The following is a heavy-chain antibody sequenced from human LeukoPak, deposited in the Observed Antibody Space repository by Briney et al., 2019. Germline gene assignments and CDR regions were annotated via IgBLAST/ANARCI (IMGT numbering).Heavy chain of an antibody. J-gene: IGHJ4*02. CDR2: IRYDGINK. V-gene: IGHV3-30*02. CDR3: AKIGGYVVY. CDR1: GFTFSSYG. Sequence: GGSLRLSCAASGFTFSSYGMHWVRQAPGKGLEWVAFIRYDGINKYYADSVKGRFTISRDNSKNTLYLQMNSLRVEDTAVYFCAKIGGYVVYWGQGTLVTVSS.